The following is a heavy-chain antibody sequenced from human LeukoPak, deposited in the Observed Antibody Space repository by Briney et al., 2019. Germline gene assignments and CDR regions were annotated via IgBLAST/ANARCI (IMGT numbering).Heavy chain of an antibody. V-gene: IGHV1-2*06. D-gene: IGHD1-26*01. J-gene: IGHJ5*02. CDR1: GYTFTGYY. CDR2: INPNSGGT. CDR3: ARDRVGGKGFDP. Sequence: ASVKVSCKASGYTFTGYYMHWVRQAPGQGLEWMGRINPNSGGTNYAQKFQGRVTMTRDTSISTAYMELSRLRSDDTAVYYCARDRVGGKGFDPWGQVTLVTVSS.